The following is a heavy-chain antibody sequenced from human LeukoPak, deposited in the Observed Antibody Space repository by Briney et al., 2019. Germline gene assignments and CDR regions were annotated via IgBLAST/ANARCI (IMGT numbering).Heavy chain of an antibody. CDR2: IIGTGGNS. V-gene: IGHV3-43*02. J-gene: IGHJ6*03. D-gene: IGHD3-16*01. CDR3: AKSGAYSPISQYYYYYYYMDV. CDR1: GFTFDDYA. Sequence: GGSLRLSCAASGFTFDDYAMHWVRQAPGKGLEWVSLIIGTGGNSYYADSVKGRFTISRDNSKNSLYLQMNSLTTEDTGLYYCAKSGAYSPISQYYYYYYYMDVWGKGTTVTVSS.